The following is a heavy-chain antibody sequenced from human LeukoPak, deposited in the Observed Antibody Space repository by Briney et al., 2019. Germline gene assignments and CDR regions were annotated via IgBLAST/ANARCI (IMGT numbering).Heavy chain of an antibody. CDR1: GFTFSSYA. CDR2: ISYDGSNK. J-gene: IGHJ6*04. V-gene: IGHV3-30-3*01. Sequence: GGSLRLSCAASGFTFSSYATHWVRQAPGKGLEWVAVISYDGSNKYYADSVKGRFTISRDNSKNTLYLQMNSLRAEDTAVYYCARVYCSSTTCYSSYYYYGMDVWGKGPTVTFSS. D-gene: IGHD2-2*01. CDR3: ARVYCSSTTCYSSYYYYGMDV.